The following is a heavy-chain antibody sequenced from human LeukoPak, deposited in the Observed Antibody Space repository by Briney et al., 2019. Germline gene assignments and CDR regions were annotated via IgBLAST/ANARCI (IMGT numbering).Heavy chain of an antibody. CDR1: GFTFSDYY. CDR3: AKDLAGSIAARFDY. CDR2: ISSSGSTI. V-gene: IGHV3-11*01. Sequence: GGSLRLSCAASGFTFSDYYMSWIRQAPGKGLEWVSYISSSGSTIYYADSVKGRFTISRDNSKNTLYLQMNSLRAEDTAVYYCAKDLAGSIAARFDYWGQGTLVTVSS. D-gene: IGHD6-6*01. J-gene: IGHJ4*02.